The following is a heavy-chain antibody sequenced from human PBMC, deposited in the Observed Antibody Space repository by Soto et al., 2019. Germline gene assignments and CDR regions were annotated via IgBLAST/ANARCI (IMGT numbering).Heavy chain of an antibody. D-gene: IGHD2-8*01. CDR2: IYYSGST. CDR1: GGSISSSSYY. J-gene: IGHJ6*02. Sequence: SETLSLPCTVSGGSISSSSYYWGWIRQPPGKGLEWIGSIYYSGSTYYNPSLKSRVTISVDTSKNQFSLKLSSVTAADTAVYYCASLYCTNGVCYTGDYYGMDVWGQGTTVTVSS. V-gene: IGHV4-39*01. CDR3: ASLYCTNGVCYTGDYYGMDV.